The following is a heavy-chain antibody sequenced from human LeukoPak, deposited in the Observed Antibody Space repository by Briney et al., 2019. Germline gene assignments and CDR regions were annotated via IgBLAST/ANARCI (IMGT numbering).Heavy chain of an antibody. CDR1: GFSFSSNY. D-gene: IGHD5-12*01. Sequence: PGGSLRLSCAASGFSFSSNYMTWVRQAPGKGLEWVSVICSGGSTYYSDSVKGRFTISRDNSKNTLYLQMNSLRAEDTAVYFCARGPSGYHNNGGQGTLVTVSS. J-gene: IGHJ4*02. CDR2: ICSGGST. CDR3: ARGPSGYHNN. V-gene: IGHV3-66*01.